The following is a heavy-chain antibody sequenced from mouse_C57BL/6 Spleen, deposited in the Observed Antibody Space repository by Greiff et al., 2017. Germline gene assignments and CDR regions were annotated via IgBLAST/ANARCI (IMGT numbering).Heavy chain of an antibody. Sequence: VQLVESGPGLVQPSQSLSITCTVSGFSLTSYGVHWVRQSPGKGLEWLGVIWRGGSTDYNAAFMSRLSITKDNSKSQVFFKMNSLQADDTAIYYCAKKTLTTVVAHYAMDYWGQGTSVTVSS. CDR2: IWRGGST. CDR3: AKKTLTTVVAHYAMDY. V-gene: IGHV2-5*01. D-gene: IGHD1-1*01. CDR1: GFSLTSYG. J-gene: IGHJ4*01.